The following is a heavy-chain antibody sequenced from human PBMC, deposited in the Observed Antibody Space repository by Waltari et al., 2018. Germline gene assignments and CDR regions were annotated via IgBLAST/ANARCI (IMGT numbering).Heavy chain of an antibody. CDR1: GYPFTGHY. D-gene: IGHD4-17*01. J-gene: IGHJ5*02. Sequence: QVQLVQSGAEVKKPGASVEFSCKASGYPFTGHYMHWVRQAPGQGLEWMGWINPNSGSTNYAQKFQGRVTMTRDTSISTAYMELSRLRSDDTAVYYCARGDYGVYVRWFDPWGQGTLVTVSS. CDR2: INPNSGST. V-gene: IGHV1-2*02. CDR3: ARGDYGVYVRWFDP.